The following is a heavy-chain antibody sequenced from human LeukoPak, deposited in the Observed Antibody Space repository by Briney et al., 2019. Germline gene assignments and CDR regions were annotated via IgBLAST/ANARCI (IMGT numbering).Heavy chain of an antibody. CDR3: ARARSSGWCPSPNDY. CDR2: INHSGST. CDR1: GGSFSGYY. V-gene: IGHV4-34*01. J-gene: IGHJ4*02. Sequence: PSETLSLTCAVYGGSFSGYYWSWIRQPPGKGLEWIGEINHSGSTNYNPSLKSRVTISVDTSKNQFSLKLSSVTAADTAVYYCARARSSGWCPSPNDYWGQGTLVTVSS. D-gene: IGHD6-19*01.